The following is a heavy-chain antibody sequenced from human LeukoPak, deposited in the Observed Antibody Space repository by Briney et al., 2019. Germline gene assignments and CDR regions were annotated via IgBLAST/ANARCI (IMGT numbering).Heavy chain of an antibody. V-gene: IGHV3-74*01. D-gene: IGHD3-22*01. CDR2: IKSDGST. CDR3: ARAPSEIGGYYPEYFRH. J-gene: IGHJ1*01. CDR1: GFTFSSYW. Sequence: PGGSLGLSCAASGFTFSSYWMHWVRQAPGKGPVWVSRIKSDGSTRYADSVKGRFTVSRDNAKNTVSLQMNSLRAEDTGVYYCARAPSEIGGYYPEYFRHWGQGTLVIVSS.